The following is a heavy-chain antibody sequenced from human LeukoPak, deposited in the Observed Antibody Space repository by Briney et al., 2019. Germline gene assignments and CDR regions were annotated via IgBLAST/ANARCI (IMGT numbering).Heavy chain of an antibody. CDR1: GFTVSSNY. CDR3: ARGPPYYDSSDDAFDI. J-gene: IGHJ3*02. CDR2: IYSGGST. V-gene: IGHV3-66*01. Sequence: GGSLRLSCAASGFTVSSNYMSWVRQAPGKGLEWVSVIYSGGSTYYADSVKVRFTISRDNSKNTLYLQMNSLRAEDTAVYYCARGPPYYDSSDDAFDIWGQGTMVTVSA. D-gene: IGHD3-22*01.